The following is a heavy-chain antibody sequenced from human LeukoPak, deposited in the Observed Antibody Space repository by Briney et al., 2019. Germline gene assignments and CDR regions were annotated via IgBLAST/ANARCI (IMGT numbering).Heavy chain of an antibody. CDR2: IYYSGST. CDR3: ARAYEGATLTLFDY. Sequence: PSETLSLTCTVSGGSISSYYWSWIRQPPGKGLEWIGYIYYSGSTNYNPSLKSRVTISVDTSKNQFSLKLSSVTAADTAVYYCARAYEGATLTLFDYWGQGTLVTVSS. J-gene: IGHJ4*02. D-gene: IGHD1-26*01. V-gene: IGHV4-59*01. CDR1: GGSISSYY.